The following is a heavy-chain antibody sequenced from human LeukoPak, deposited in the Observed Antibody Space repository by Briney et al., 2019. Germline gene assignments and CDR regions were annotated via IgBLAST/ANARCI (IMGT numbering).Heavy chain of an antibody. CDR2: IFVGDSDT. D-gene: IGHD1-1*01. J-gene: IGHJ4*02. CDR3: ARGPDLDPFFDY. Sequence: GESLKISCNDSRYSLTSYWVAWVRQKPGKGLEWMGIIFVGDSDTKYSPSFQGQVTISADKSISTAYLQWNSLKASDTAMYYCARGPDLDPFFDYWGPGTLVTVSS. V-gene: IGHV5-51*01. CDR1: RYSLTSYW.